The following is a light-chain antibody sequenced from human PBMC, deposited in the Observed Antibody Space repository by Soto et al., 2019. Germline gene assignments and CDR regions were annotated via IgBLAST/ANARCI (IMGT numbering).Light chain of an antibody. CDR1: QSVTSRY. V-gene: IGKV3-20*01. CDR2: GAS. J-gene: IGKJ4*01. Sequence: EIVLTQSRGTLSLSPGERATLSCRASQSVTSRYFAWYQQRPGQAPRLLIYGASLRATGIPDRFSGSGSGTDFTLTFTRLEPEDSAVYYCQQYSTSPLTFGGGTKVQIK. CDR3: QQYSTSPLT.